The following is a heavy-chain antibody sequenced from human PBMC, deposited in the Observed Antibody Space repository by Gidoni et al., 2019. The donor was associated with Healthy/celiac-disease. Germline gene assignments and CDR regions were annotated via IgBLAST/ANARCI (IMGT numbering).Heavy chain of an antibody. CDR3: AKGSTVLLWFGDGMDV. CDR1: GFTFSRYA. D-gene: IGHD3-10*01. J-gene: IGHJ6*02. V-gene: IGHV3-23*01. Sequence: EVQLLESGGGLVQPGGSLRLSCAASGFTFSRYAMSWVRQAPGKGLEWVSAISGSGGSTYYADSVKGRFTISRDNSKNTLYLQMNSLRAEDTAVYYCAKGSTVLLWFGDGMDVWGQGTTVTVSS. CDR2: ISGSGGST.